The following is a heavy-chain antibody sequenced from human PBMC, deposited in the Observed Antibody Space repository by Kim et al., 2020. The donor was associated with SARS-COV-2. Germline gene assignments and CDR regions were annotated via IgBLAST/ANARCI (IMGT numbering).Heavy chain of an antibody. Sequence: GESLKISCKGSGYSFTSYWIGWVRQMPGKGLEWMGIIYPGDSDTRYSTSFQGQVTISADKSISTAYLQCSSLKASDTAMYYCARLRNDILTSYYKDYYYGMDVWGQGTTVTVSS. J-gene: IGHJ6*02. V-gene: IGHV5-51*01. D-gene: IGHD3-9*01. CDR2: IYPGDSDT. CDR1: GYSFTSYW. CDR3: ARLRNDILTSYYKDYYYGMDV.